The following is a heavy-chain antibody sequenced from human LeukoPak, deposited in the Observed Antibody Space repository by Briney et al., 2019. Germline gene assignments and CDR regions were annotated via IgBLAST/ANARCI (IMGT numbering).Heavy chain of an antibody. V-gene: IGHV4-39*01. J-gene: IGHJ5*02. D-gene: IGHD3-9*01. CDR2: IYYSGST. CDR1: GGSISSSSYY. CDR3: ARGGILTGYHNWFDP. Sequence: SETLSLTCTVSGGSISSSSYYWGWIRQPPGKGLEWIGSIYYSGSTYYNPSLKSRVTISVDTSKNQFSLKLSSVTAADTAVYYCARGGILTGYHNWFDPWSQGTLVTVSS.